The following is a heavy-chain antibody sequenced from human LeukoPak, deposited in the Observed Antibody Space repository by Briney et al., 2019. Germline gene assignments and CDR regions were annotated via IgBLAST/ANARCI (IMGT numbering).Heavy chain of an antibody. J-gene: IGHJ4*02. CDR2: ISYSVST. CDR3: AKGLPTWFGVVFIY. Sequence: SETLSLTCTVSGDSISSYFRSLIRQPPGKGLEWIGYISYSVSTNYSPSLKSRVTISVDTSKSQFSLKLSSVTAADTAVYYCAKGLPTWFGVVFIYWGQGIVVSV. D-gene: IGHD3-3*01. CDR1: GDSISSYF. V-gene: IGHV4-59*12.